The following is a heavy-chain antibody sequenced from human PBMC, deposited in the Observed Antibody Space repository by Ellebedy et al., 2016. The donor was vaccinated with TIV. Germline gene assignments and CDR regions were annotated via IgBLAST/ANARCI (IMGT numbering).Heavy chain of an antibody. Sequence: GGSLRLXCAASGFTFSSYAMSWVRQAPGKGLEWVSAISGSGGSTYYADSVKGRFTISRDNSKNTLYLQMNSLRAEDTAVYYCAKDLHIFRVVPAAPIDYWGQGTLVTVSS. V-gene: IGHV3-23*01. CDR1: GFTFSSYA. D-gene: IGHD2-2*01. J-gene: IGHJ4*02. CDR2: ISGSGGST. CDR3: AKDLHIFRVVPAAPIDY.